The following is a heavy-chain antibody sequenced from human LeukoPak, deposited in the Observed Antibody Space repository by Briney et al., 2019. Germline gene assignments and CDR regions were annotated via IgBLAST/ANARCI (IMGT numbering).Heavy chain of an antibody. Sequence: ASVKVSCKASGYTFTSYGISWVRQAPGQGLEWMGWISAYNGNTNYAQKLQGRVTMTTDTSTSTAYMELRSLRSDDTAVYYCARGSGDHVWGSYLLVDYWGQGTLVTVSS. D-gene: IGHD3-16*01. V-gene: IGHV1-18*01. CDR2: ISAYNGNT. CDR3: ARGSGDHVWGSYLLVDY. CDR1: GYTFTSYG. J-gene: IGHJ4*02.